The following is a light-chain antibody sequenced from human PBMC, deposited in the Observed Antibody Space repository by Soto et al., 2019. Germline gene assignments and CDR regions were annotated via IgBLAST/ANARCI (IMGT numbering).Light chain of an antibody. V-gene: IGKV3-20*01. CDR2: GTS. CDR3: QHYHTSCYP. CDR1: QSLSSNF. Sequence: EIVLTQSPGTLSLSPGESATLSCRASQSLSSNFFAWYQQKAGQAPRLLIYGTSTRATGIPDRFSGSGSGTDLTLTISRLDPEDSAFYYCQHYHTSCYPFGQGTKLDIK. J-gene: IGKJ2*01.